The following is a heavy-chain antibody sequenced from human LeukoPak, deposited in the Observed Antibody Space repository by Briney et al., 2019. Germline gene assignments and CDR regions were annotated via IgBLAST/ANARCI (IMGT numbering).Heavy chain of an antibody. J-gene: IGHJ4*02. CDR1: GGSFSSYY. V-gene: IGHV4-59*01. CDR2: IDYSGNT. CDR3: ARVGSWYYFDY. Sequence: SETLSLTCTVSGGSFSSYYWTWIRQPPGKGLEWIAYIDYSGNTNYSPSLKSRVTISIDTSRNQFSLKLSSVTAADTAVYYCARVGSWYYFDYWGQGALVTVSS. D-gene: IGHD6-19*01.